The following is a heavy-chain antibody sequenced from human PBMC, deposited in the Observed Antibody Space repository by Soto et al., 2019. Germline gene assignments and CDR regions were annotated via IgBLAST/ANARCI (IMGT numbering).Heavy chain of an antibody. J-gene: IGHJ6*02. Sequence: PSETLSLTYTVSGGSISSYYCSWIRQPPGKGLEWIGYIYYSGSTNYNPSLKSRVTISVDTSKNQFSLKVTSVTVADTAVYYCARLGGYCSSSSCYGYYGMDVWGQGTTVT. CDR2: IYYSGST. D-gene: IGHD2-2*01. CDR1: GGSISSYY. V-gene: IGHV4-59*08. CDR3: ARLGGYCSSSSCYGYYGMDV.